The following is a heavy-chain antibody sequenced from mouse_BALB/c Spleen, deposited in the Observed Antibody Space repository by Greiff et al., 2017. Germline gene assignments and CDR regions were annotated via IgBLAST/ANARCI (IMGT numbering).Heavy chain of an antibody. Sequence: EVQGVESGGGLVKPGGSLKLSCAASGFTFSSYAMSWVRQTPEKRLEWVATISSGGSYTYYPDSVKGRFTISRDNAKNTLYLQMSSLRSEDTAMYYCATTLGAPDYWGQGTTLTVSS. CDR1: GFTFSSYA. CDR3: ATTLGAPDY. CDR2: ISSGGSYT. D-gene: IGHD3-1*01. J-gene: IGHJ2*01. V-gene: IGHV5-9-3*01.